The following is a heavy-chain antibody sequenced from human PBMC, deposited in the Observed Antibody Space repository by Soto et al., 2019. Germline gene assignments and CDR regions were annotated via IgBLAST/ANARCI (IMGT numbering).Heavy chain of an antibody. V-gene: IGHV1-69*06. Sequence: SVKVSCKASGGTFSSYAISWVRQAPGQGLEWMGGIIPIFGTANYAQKFQGRVTITADKSTSTAYMELSSLRSEDTAVYYCASEEGPEGYSSSWYANWFDPWGQGTLVTVSS. CDR3: ASEEGPEGYSSSWYANWFDP. D-gene: IGHD6-13*01. CDR1: GGTFSSYA. J-gene: IGHJ5*02. CDR2: IIPIFGTA.